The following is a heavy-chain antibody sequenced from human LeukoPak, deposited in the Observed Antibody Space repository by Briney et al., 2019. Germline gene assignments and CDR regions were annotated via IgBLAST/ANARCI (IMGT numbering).Heavy chain of an antibody. Sequence: AGGSLRLSCAASGFTFSSYSMNWVRQTPGKGLEWVSYIGSSSSTIYYADSVEGRFTISRDNAKNSLYLQMNSLRAEDTAVYYCARDGGCSSTSCYSRFNWFDPWGQGTLVTVSS. CDR2: IGSSSSTI. V-gene: IGHV3-48*01. D-gene: IGHD2-2*01. CDR3: ARDGGCSSTSCYSRFNWFDP. J-gene: IGHJ5*02. CDR1: GFTFSSYS.